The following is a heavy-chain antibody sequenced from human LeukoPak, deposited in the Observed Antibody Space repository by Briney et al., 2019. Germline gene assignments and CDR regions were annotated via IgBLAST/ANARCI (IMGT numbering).Heavy chain of an antibody. V-gene: IGHV4-39*07. CDR2: IYYSGST. CDR1: GGSISSSSYY. Sequence: PSETLSLTCTVSGGSISSSSYYWGWIRQPPGKGLEWIGSIYYSGSTYYNPSLKSRVTISVDTSKNQFSLKLTSVTAADTAVYYCAARRGYSYDWTFDYWGQGLLVTVSS. J-gene: IGHJ4*02. CDR3: AARRGYSYDWTFDY. D-gene: IGHD5-18*01.